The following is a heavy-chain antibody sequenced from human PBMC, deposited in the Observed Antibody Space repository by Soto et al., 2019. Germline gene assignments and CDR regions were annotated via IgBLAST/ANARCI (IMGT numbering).Heavy chain of an antibody. V-gene: IGHV3-33*01. CDR3: ARRQITPPTRGAATARVGIVV. D-gene: IGHD6-25*01. J-gene: IGHJ6*02. CDR2: IWNDGSNS. CDR1: GFTFNNYG. Sequence: QVHLVESGGGVVQPGRSLRLSCAASGFTFNNYGMHWVRQAPGKGLEWVGIIWNDGSNSCYAHSVRGRFTISRDNSKKALYLQMGGLRPEQTAIYCYARRQITPPTRGAATARVGIVVWGPGATVTVSS.